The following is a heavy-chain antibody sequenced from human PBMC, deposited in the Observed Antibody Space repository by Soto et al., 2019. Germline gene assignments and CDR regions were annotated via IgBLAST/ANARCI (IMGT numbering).Heavy chain of an antibody. D-gene: IGHD2-2*01. CDR1: GYTLTELS. J-gene: IGHJ6*02. V-gene: IGHV1-24*01. CDR3: ATGGCSSTSCYYYYYGMDV. CDR2: FDPEDGET. Sequence: ASVKVSCKVSGYTLTELSMHWVRQAPGKGLDLMGGFDPEDGETIYAQKFQGRVTMTEDTSTDTAYMELSSLRSEDTAVYYCATGGCSSTSCYYYYYGMDVWGQGTTVTVSS.